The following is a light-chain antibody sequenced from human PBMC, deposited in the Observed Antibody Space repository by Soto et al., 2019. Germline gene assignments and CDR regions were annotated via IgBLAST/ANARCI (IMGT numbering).Light chain of an antibody. CDR3: QQYGSSPPWT. CDR1: QSVSSSY. V-gene: IGKV3-20*01. CDR2: GAS. Sequence: EIVLTQSPGTLSLSPGERATLSCRASQSVSSSYLAWYQQKPGQAPRLLIYGASSRATGIPDRFSGSGSGTDFTLTISSVEPEDFAVYYCQQYGSSPPWTFGQGTKVEIK. J-gene: IGKJ1*01.